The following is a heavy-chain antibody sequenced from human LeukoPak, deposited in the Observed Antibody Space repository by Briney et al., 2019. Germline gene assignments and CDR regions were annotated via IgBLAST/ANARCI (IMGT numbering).Heavy chain of an antibody. Sequence: SETLSLTCTVSGGSISSYYWSWIRQPAGKGLEWIGRIYTSGSTNYNPSLKSRLTISVDTSKNQFSLRLTSVTAADTAVYYCARGRVLGSGSFYWGQGTLVTVSS. J-gene: IGHJ4*02. CDR2: IYTSGST. CDR1: GGSISSYY. CDR3: ARGRVLGSGSFY. V-gene: IGHV4-4*07. D-gene: IGHD3-10*01.